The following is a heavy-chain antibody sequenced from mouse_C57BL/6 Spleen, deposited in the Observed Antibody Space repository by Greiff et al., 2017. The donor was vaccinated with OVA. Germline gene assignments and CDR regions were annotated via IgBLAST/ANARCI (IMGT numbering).Heavy chain of an antibody. D-gene: IGHD2-5*01. CDR1: GFTFSSYA. Sequence: EVQLQESGGGLVKPGGSLKLSCAASGFTFSSYAMSWVRQTPEKRLEWVATISDGGCFTYYPDNVKGRFTICRDNAKNNLYLQMSHMKSEDTAMYYCARDRYYSNQYWYFDVWGTGTTVTVSS. V-gene: IGHV5-4*01. J-gene: IGHJ1*03. CDR3: ARDRYYSNQYWYFDV. CDR2: ISDGGCFT.